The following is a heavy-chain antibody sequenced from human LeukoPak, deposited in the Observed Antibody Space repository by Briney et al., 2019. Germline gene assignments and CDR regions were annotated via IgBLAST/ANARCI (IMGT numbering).Heavy chain of an antibody. Sequence: ASVKVSCKASGYTFTGYYMHWVRQAPGQGLEWMGWINPNSGGTNYAQKFQGRVTMTRDTSISTAYMELSRLRSDDTAVYYCARLADYYGSGSYYLDYWGQGTLVTVSS. D-gene: IGHD3-10*01. CDR1: GYTFTGYY. J-gene: IGHJ4*02. CDR3: ARLADYYGSGSYYLDY. CDR2: INPNSGGT. V-gene: IGHV1-2*02.